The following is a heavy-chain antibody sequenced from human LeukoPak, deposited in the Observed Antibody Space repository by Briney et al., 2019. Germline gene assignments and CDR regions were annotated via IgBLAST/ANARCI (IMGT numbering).Heavy chain of an antibody. J-gene: IGHJ4*02. V-gene: IGHV4-61*03. CDR3: ATKNLATEYFDY. CDR2: INHSGST. Sequence: PSETLSLTCTVSGGSISSGDYYWSWIRQPPGKGLEWIGEINHSGSTNYNPSLKSRVTISVDTSRNHFSLNLSSVTAADTAVYYCATKNLATEYFDYWGQGTLVTVSS. CDR1: GGSISSGDYY. D-gene: IGHD5-12*01.